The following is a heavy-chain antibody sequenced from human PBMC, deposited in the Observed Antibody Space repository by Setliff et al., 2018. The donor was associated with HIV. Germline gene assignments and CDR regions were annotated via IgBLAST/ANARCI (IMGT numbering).Heavy chain of an antibody. CDR2: IYHSGST. J-gene: IGHJ3*02. Sequence: SETLSLTCAVSGYSISSGYYWGWIRQPPGKGLEWIGSIYHSGSTYYNPSLKSRVTISVDTSKNQFSLKLSSVTAADTAVYYCARHVTVYYYDSSGYYSGVFDIWGQGTMVTVSS. CDR1: GYSISSGYY. V-gene: IGHV4-38-2*01. CDR3: ARHVTVYYYDSSGYYSGVFDI. D-gene: IGHD3-22*01.